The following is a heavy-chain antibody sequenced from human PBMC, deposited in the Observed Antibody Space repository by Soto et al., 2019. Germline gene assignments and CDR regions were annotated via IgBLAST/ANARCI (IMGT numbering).Heavy chain of an antibody. CDR2: IYYSGST. CDR1: GGSISSYY. Sequence: PSETLSLTCTVSGGSISSYYWSWIRQPPGKGLEWIGYIYYSGSTNYNPSLKSRVTISVDTSKNQFSLKLSSVTAADTAVYYCARGPRYFDYWGQGTLVTVSS. J-gene: IGHJ4*02. CDR3: ARGPRYFDY. V-gene: IGHV4-59*08.